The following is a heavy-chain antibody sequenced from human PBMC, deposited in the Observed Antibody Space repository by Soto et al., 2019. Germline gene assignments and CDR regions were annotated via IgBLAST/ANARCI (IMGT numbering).Heavy chain of an antibody. CDR2: IYYSGST. D-gene: IGHD1-26*01. CDR1: GGSISSYY. V-gene: IGHV4-59*01. Sequence: SETLSLTCTGSGGSISSYYWSWIRQPPGKGLEWIGYIYYSGSTNYNPSLKSRVTISVDTSKNQFSLKLSSVTAADTAVYYCARVWEMAYTPGANWFDPWGQGTLVTVSS. CDR3: ARVWEMAYTPGANWFDP. J-gene: IGHJ5*02.